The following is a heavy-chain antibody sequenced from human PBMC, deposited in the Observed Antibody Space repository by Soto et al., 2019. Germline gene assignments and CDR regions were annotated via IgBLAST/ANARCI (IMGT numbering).Heavy chain of an antibody. Sequence: GGSLRLSCAASGFTFSSYAMSWVRLAPGKGLEWVSIISGSDDSTYYADSVKGRFTISRDNSKNTLYLHMNSLRTEDTAVYYCAKNPNQRLVWNWFDPWGQGTLVTVSS. CDR1: GFTFSSYA. J-gene: IGHJ5*02. D-gene: IGHD6-25*01. V-gene: IGHV3-23*01. CDR3: AKNPNQRLVWNWFDP. CDR2: ISGSDDST.